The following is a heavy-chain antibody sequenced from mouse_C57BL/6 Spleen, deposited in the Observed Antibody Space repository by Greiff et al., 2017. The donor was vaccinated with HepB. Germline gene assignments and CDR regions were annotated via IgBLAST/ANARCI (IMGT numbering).Heavy chain of an antibody. CDR2: IDPSDSYT. Sequence: QVQLQQPGAELVKPGASVKLSCKASGYTFTSYWMQWVKQRPGQGLEWIGEIDPSDSYTNYNQKFKGKATLTVDTSSSTAYMQLSSLTSEDSAVYYWARRSWVPLYYFDYWGQGTTLTVSS. D-gene: IGHD4-1*01. CDR1: GYTFTSYW. CDR3: ARRSWVPLYYFDY. V-gene: IGHV1-50*01. J-gene: IGHJ2*01.